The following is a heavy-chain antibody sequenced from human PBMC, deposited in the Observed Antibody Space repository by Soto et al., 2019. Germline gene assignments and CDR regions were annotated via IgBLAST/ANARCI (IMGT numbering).Heavy chain of an antibody. Sequence: GGSLRLSCAASGFTFSSYAMSWVRQAPGKGLEWVSAISGSGGSTYYADSVKGRFTISRDNSKNTLYLQMNSLRAEDTAVYYCAKVRYFDWLHRTNFDYWGQGTLVTVSS. CDR3: AKVRYFDWLHRTNFDY. D-gene: IGHD3-9*01. CDR2: ISGSGGST. J-gene: IGHJ4*02. V-gene: IGHV3-23*01. CDR1: GFTFSSYA.